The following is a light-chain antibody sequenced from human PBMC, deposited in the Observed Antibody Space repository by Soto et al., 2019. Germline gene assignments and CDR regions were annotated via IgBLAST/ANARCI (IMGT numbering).Light chain of an antibody. CDR1: TSNIGSNY. V-gene: IGLV1-47*01. Sequence: QSVLTQPPSASGTPGQRVTISCSGSTSNIGSNYVYWYQQVPGTAPKLLIYRNNQRRPGVPDRISGTQSGTSASLAISGLRSEDEGDYYCAAWDDSLSGLWVFGGGTKLTVL. CDR2: RNN. CDR3: AAWDDSLSGLWV. J-gene: IGLJ3*02.